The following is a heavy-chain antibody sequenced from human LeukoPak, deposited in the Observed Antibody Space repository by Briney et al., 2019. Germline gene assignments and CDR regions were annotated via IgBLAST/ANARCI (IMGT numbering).Heavy chain of an antibody. V-gene: IGHV3-9*01. D-gene: IGHD6-6*01. CDR3: AKPWGSSSWGSFDY. CDR1: RFTFDDYA. CDR2: ISWNSGSI. Sequence: GGSLRLSCAASRFTFDDYAMHWVRQAPGKGLEWVSGISWNSGSIGYADSVKGRFTISRDNAKNSLYLQMNSLRAEDTALYYCAKPWGSSSWGSFDYWGQGTLVTVSS. J-gene: IGHJ4*02.